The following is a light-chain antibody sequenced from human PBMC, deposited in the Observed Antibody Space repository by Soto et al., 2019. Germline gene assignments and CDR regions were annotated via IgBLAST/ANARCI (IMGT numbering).Light chain of an antibody. J-gene: IGLJ1*01. Sequence: QSVLTQPASVSGSPGQSITISCTGTSSDIGGYNSVSWYQQHPGRAPRLIIYEVTNRSSGVSNRFSASKSGNTASLTISGLQAEDEADYYCTSYTPIVTLGSVFGTGTKVTVL. CDR1: SSDIGGYNS. CDR3: TSYTPIVTLGSV. V-gene: IGLV2-14*01. CDR2: EVT.